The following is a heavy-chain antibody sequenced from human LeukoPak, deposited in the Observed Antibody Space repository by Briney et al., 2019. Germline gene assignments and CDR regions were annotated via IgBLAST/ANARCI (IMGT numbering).Heavy chain of an antibody. V-gene: IGHV3-30*04. CDR2: ISYDGSNK. CDR3: ARDLYSSSWYSRLGYYGMDV. D-gene: IGHD6-13*01. CDR1: GFTLSSYA. Sequence: GRSLILSCAASGFTLSSYAMHWVRQAPGKGLEWVAVISYDGSNKYYADSVKGRFTISRDNSKNTLYLQMNSLRAEDTAVYYCARDLYSSSWYSRLGYYGMDVWGQGTTVTVSS. J-gene: IGHJ6*02.